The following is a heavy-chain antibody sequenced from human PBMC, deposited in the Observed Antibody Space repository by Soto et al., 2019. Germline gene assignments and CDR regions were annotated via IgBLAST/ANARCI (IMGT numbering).Heavy chain of an antibody. J-gene: IGHJ4*02. CDR2: IYYSGST. CDR1: GGSISSTNW. CDR3: ARHESGSYSDFDY. Sequence: SETLSLTCYVSGGSISSTNWWTWVRQPPGKGLEWIGEIYYSGSTNYNPSVKSRVTISVDTSKNQFSLKLSSVTAADTAVYHSARHESGSYSDFDYWGQGTLVTVSS. V-gene: IGHV4-4*02. D-gene: IGHD1-26*01.